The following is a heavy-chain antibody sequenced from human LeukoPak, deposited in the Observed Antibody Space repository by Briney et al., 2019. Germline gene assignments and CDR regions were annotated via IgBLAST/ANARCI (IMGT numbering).Heavy chain of an antibody. D-gene: IGHD6-19*01. CDR3: GREEDSSGWFRSDY. J-gene: IGHJ4*02. V-gene: IGHV4-4*07. CDR1: GGSISSYY. CDR2: IYTSGST. Sequence: SETLSLTCTVSGGSISSYYWSWIRQPAGKGLEWIGRIYTSGSTNYNPSLKSRVTTSVDTSKNQFSLKLSSVTAADTAVYYCGREEDSSGWFRSDYWGQGTLVTVSS.